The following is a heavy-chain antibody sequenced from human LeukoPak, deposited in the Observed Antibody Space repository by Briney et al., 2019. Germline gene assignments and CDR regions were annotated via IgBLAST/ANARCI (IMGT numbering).Heavy chain of an antibody. CDR3: AGGQGYCSGGSCYSWFNYYYYYMDV. CDR1: GYTFTSYA. CDR2: INTNTGNP. D-gene: IGHD2-15*01. J-gene: IGHJ6*03. V-gene: IGHV7-4-1*02. Sequence: GASVKVSCKASGYTFTSYAMNWVRQAPGQGLEWMGWINTNTGNPTYAQGFTGRFVFSLDTSVSTAYLQISSLKAEDTAVYYCAGGQGYCSGGSCYSWFNYYYYYMDVWGKGTTVTVSS.